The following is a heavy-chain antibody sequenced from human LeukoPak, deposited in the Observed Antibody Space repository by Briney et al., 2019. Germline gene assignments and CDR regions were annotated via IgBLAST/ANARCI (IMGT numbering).Heavy chain of an antibody. Sequence: AASVKVSCKASGYTFTSYYMHWVRQAPGQGPGWMGWINPNSGGTNYAQKFQGRVTMTMDTSISTAYMELSRLRSDDTAVYYCARELGPKYSYGPGFDSWGQGTLVIVSS. CDR3: ARELGPKYSYGPGFDS. V-gene: IGHV1-2*02. J-gene: IGHJ4*02. CDR1: GYTFTSYY. CDR2: INPNSGGT. D-gene: IGHD5-18*01.